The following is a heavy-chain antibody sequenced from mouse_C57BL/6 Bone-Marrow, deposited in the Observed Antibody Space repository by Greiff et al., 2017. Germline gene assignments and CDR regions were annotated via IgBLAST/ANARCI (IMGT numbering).Heavy chain of an antibody. CDR3: ASADYYGSSPFAY. CDR2: INPNNGGT. J-gene: IGHJ3*01. D-gene: IGHD1-1*01. Sequence: VQLQQSGPELVKPGASVKIPCKASGYTFTDYNMDWVTQSHGKSLEWIGDINPNNGGTLYNQKFKGKATLTVDKSSSTAYMELRSLTSEDTAVYYWASADYYGSSPFAYWGQGTLVTVSA. CDR1: GYTFTDYN. V-gene: IGHV1-18*01.